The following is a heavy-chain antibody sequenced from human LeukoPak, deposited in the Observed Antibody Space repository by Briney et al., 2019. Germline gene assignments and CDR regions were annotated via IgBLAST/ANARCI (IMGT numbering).Heavy chain of an antibody. CDR1: GFTFSSYG. J-gene: IGHJ4*02. D-gene: IGHD6-13*01. CDR3: ARTGIAAAGTLGGLNN. V-gene: IGHV3-33*01. CDR2: IWYDGSNK. Sequence: PGGSLRLSCAASGFTFSSYGMHWVRQAPGKGLEWVAVIWYDGSNKYYADSVKGRFTISRDNSKNTLYLQMNSLRAEDTAVYYCARTGIAAAGTLGGLNNWAQGTLVTVSS.